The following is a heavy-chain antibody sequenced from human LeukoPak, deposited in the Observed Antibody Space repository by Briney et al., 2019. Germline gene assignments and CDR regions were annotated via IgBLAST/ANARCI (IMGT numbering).Heavy chain of an antibody. V-gene: IGHV3-7*01. CDR1: GFTFSSYA. Sequence: GGSLRLSCAASGFTFSSYAMHWVHQAPGKGLEWVANIKQDGSEKYYVDSVKGRFTISRDNAKNSLYLQMNSLRAEDTAVYYCARDRVGSYQPYYYYYYYMDVWGKGTTVTVSS. J-gene: IGHJ6*03. CDR2: IKQDGSEK. D-gene: IGHD1-26*01. CDR3: ARDRVGSYQPYYYYYYYMDV.